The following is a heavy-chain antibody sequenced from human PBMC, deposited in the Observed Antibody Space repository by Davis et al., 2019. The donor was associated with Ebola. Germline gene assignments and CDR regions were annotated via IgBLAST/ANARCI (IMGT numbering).Heavy chain of an antibody. D-gene: IGHD4-17*01. Sequence: PGGSLRLSCAASGFTFSDYYMSWIRQAPGKGLEWVSYISSSSSYTNYADSVKGRFTISRDNSKNTLYLQMNSLRAEDTAVYYCARETRRGGVTTFLNYWGQGTLVTVSS. CDR3: ARETRRGGVTTFLNY. CDR1: GFTFSDYY. CDR2: ISSSSSYT. J-gene: IGHJ4*02. V-gene: IGHV3-11*06.